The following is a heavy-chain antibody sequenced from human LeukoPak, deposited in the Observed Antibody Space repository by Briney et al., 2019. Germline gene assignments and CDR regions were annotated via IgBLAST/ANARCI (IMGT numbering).Heavy chain of an antibody. CDR2: ISYDGSNK. V-gene: IGHV3-30*04. J-gene: IGHJ4*02. D-gene: IGHD2-2*01. CDR1: GFTFSSYA. CDR3: TTEMHIVVVPAATYFDY. Sequence: GGSLRLSCAASGFTFSSYAMHWVRQAPGKGLEWVAVISYDGSNKYYADSVKGRFTISRDNSKNTLYLQMSSLRAEDTAVYYCTTEMHIVVVPAATYFDYWGQGTLVTVSS.